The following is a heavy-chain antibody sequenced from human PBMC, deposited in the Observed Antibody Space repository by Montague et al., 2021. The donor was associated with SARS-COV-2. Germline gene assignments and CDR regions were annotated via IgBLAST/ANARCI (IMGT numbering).Heavy chain of an antibody. Sequence: SETLSLTCTVSGGSISSYYWSWIRQPPGKGLEWIGYIYYSGSTNYNPSLKSRVIISVDTSKNQFSLKLSSVTAADTAVYYCAREGSGGGYYYYGMDVWGQGTTVTVSS. CDR3: AREGSGGGYYYYGMDV. CDR1: GGSISSYY. CDR2: IYYSGST. J-gene: IGHJ6*02. V-gene: IGHV4-59*01. D-gene: IGHD3-10*01.